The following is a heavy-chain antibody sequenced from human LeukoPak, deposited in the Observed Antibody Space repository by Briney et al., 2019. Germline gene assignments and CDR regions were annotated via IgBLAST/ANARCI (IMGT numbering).Heavy chain of an antibody. CDR2: ISHSGSS. CDR3: ARGMFYGGRNQYIWFDL. V-gene: IGHV4-34*01. CDR1: GGPFRGFF. Sequence: SETLSLTCAVYGGPFRGFFWSWIRQAPGKGLEWIGEISHSGSSNYNPSLKSRITISVDTSQFSLRLPSVTAADTAVYYCARGMFYGGRNQYIWFDLWGQGTLVTVSS. D-gene: IGHD4-23*01. J-gene: IGHJ5*02.